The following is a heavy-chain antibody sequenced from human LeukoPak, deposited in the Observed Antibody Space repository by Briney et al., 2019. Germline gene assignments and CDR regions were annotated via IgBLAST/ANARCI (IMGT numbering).Heavy chain of an antibody. CDR2: ISSSSSTI. CDR1: GFTFSSYS. V-gene: IGHV3-48*01. CDR3: ARCPTYYYYMDV. Sequence: PGGSLRLSCAASGFTFSSYSMNWVRQAPGKGLEWVSYISSSSSTIYYADSVKGRFTISRDNAKNSLYLQMNSLRAEDTAVYYCARCPTYYYYMDVWGKGTTVTVSS. J-gene: IGHJ6*03.